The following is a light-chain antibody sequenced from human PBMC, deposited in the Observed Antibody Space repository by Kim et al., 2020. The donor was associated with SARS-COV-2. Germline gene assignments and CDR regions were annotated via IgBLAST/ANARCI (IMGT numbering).Light chain of an antibody. Sequence: DIQLTQSPSSLSASIGDIVTITCRASQNIDTYLNWFQQKPGKAPKLLIFAASALHSGVPSRFTGSGSGSAFTLTINSLQSDDFATYFCLQTYSAPRLTFGLGTRLEIK. J-gene: IGKJ5*01. V-gene: IGKV1-39*01. CDR1: QNIDTY. CDR3: LQTYSAPRLT. CDR2: AAS.